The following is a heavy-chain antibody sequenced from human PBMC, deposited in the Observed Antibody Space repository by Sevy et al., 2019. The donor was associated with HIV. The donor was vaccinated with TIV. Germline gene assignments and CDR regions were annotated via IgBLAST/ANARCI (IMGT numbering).Heavy chain of an antibody. D-gene: IGHD2-8*02. Sequence: GGSLRLSCAASGFTFSNYGIHWVRQAPGKGLEWVTFIRYDGSNEYYVDSVKGRFTISRDNSKSTLYLQMNSLSAEDTAVYYCAKDRKVLLVVYAIPFDALDIWGQGTMVTVSS. J-gene: IGHJ3*02. CDR2: IRYDGSNE. CDR3: AKDRKVLLVVYAIPFDALDI. CDR1: GFTFSNYG. V-gene: IGHV3-30*02.